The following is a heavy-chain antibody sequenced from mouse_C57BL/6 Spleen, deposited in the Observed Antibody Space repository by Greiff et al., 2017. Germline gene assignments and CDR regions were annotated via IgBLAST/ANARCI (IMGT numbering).Heavy chain of an antibody. J-gene: IGHJ4*01. V-gene: IGHV1-69*01. CDR3: ARAPYAMDY. CDR1: GYTFTSYW. Sequence: QVQLQQPGAELVMPGASVKLSCKASGYTFTSYWMHWVKQRPGQGLEWIGEIDPSDSYTNYNQKFKGKSTLTGDKSSSTAYMQLSSLTSEDSAVYYCARAPYAMDYWGQGTSVTVSS. CDR2: IDPSDSYT.